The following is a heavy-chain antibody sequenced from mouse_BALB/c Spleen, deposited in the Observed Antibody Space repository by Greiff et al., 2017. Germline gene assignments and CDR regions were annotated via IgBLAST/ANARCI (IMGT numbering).Heavy chain of an antibody. CDR1: GFTFSNYW. CDR3: TRDDGYYVRAMDY. J-gene: IGHJ4*01. Sequence: EVQVVESGGGLVQPGGSMKLSCVASGFTFSNYWMNWVRQSPEKGLEWVAEIRLKSNNYATHYAESVKGRFTISRDDSKSSVYLQMNNLRAEDTGIYYCTRDDGYYVRAMDYWGQGTSVTVSS. D-gene: IGHD2-3*01. V-gene: IGHV6-6*02. CDR2: IRLKSNNYAT.